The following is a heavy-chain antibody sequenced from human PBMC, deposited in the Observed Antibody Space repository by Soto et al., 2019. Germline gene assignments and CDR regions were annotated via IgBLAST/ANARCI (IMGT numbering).Heavy chain of an antibody. CDR2: IIPILGIA. J-gene: IGHJ6*02. CDR1: GGTFSSYT. D-gene: IGHD2-2*01. CDR3: AFFGAIVVVPATHGGYYGMDV. V-gene: IGHV1-69*02. Sequence: GASVKVSCKASGGTFSSYTISWVRQAPGQGLEWMGRIIPILGIANYAQKFQGRVTVTADKSTSTAYMELSSLRSEDTAVYYCAFFGAIVVVPATHGGYYGMDVWGQGTTVTVSS.